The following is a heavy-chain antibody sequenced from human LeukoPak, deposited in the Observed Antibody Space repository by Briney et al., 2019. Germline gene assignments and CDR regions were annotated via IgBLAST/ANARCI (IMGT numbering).Heavy chain of an antibody. D-gene: IGHD3-22*01. CDR3: ASQSWDSSGYYFDY. J-gene: IGHJ4*02. CDR2: IYYSGST. CDR1: GGSISSYY. V-gene: IGHV4-59*01. Sequence: SETLSLTCTVSGGSISSYYWNWIRQSPGKGLEWIGYIYYSGSTNYNPSLKSRVTISVDTSKNQFSLKLSSVTAADTAVYYCASQSWDSSGYYFDYWGQGTLVTVSS.